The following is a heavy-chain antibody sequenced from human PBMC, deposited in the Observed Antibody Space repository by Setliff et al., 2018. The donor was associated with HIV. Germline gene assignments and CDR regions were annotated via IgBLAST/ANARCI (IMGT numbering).Heavy chain of an antibody. J-gene: IGHJ6*02. CDR2: VNRDGSST. Sequence: PGGSLRLSCAASGFTFSSYWMHWVRQAPGKGLVWVSRVNRDGSSTTYADSVKDRFTISRDNANNSLYPQMNSLRAEDTALYYCARDAPYTSSWLYYSYYYGLDVWGQGTTVTVS. V-gene: IGHV3-74*01. CDR1: GFTFSSYW. CDR3: ARDAPYTSSWLYYSYYYGLDV. D-gene: IGHD6-13*01.